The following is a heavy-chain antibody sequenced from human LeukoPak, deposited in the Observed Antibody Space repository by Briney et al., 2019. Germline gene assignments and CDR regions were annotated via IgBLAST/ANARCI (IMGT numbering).Heavy chain of an antibody. J-gene: IGHJ6*02. CDR2: ISGSGAST. CDR1: GFPFSSYA. CDR3: AKDPIVVAGDDYDMDV. D-gene: IGHD6-19*01. V-gene: IGHV3-23*01. Sequence: PGGSLRLSCAASGFPFSSYAMSWVRQAPGKGLEWVSAISGSGASTYYADSVKGRFTISRDNSKNTLYLQMNSLRAEDTALYYCAKDPIVVAGDDYDMDVWGQGTTVTVSS.